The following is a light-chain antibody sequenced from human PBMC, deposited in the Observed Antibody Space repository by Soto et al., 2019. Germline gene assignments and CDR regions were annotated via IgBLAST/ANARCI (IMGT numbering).Light chain of an antibody. CDR1: QSVSSSY. V-gene: IGKV3-20*01. J-gene: IGKJ1*01. CDR3: QQFGSSSWT. CDR2: GAS. Sequence: ESVLTQSPGTLSLSPGKKATLSCRASQSVSSSYLAWYQQKPGQAPRLLIYGASSRATGIPDRFSGSGSGTDFTLTVSRLEPEDFAVYYCQQFGSSSWTFGQGTKVDIK.